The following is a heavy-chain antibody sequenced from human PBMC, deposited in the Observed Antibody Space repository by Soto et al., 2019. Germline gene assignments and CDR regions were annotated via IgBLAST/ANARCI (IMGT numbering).Heavy chain of an antibody. CDR3: AREPGRSAALTAKRSDYYYGKAV. V-gene: IGHV3-33*01. CDR2: IWNDGSNK. D-gene: IGHD2-15*01. J-gene: IGHJ6*02. Sequence: QVQLVESGGGVVQPGRSLRLSCAASGFTFSSYGMHWVRQAPGKGLEWVAVIWNDGSNKYYADSVKGRFTISRDNSNNTLYQQMNSVRAEDSAVYYCAREPGRSAALTAKRSDYYYGKAVWGHGTTVTFAS. CDR1: GFTFSSYG.